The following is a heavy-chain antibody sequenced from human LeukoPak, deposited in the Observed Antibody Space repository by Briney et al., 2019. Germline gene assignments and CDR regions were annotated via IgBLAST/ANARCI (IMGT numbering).Heavy chain of an antibody. J-gene: IGHJ4*02. CDR1: GGSFSGYY. D-gene: IGHD6-19*01. CDR2: INHSGST. V-gene: IGHV4-34*01. Sequence: SETLSLTCAVYGGSFSGYYWSWIRQPPGKGLEWIGEINHSGSTNYNPSLKSRVTISVDTSKNQFSLKLSSVTAADTAVYYCASRRYSSGYDYWGQGTLVTVSS. CDR3: ASRRYSSGYDY.